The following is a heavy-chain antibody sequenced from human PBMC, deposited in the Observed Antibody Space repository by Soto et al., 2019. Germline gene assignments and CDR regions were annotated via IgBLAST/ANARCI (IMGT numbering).Heavy chain of an antibody. CDR3: VRDFRSSDF. CDR2: ILSDGSKQ. V-gene: IGHV3-30-3*01. J-gene: IGHJ4*02. Sequence: GGSLRLSCAASRFTFSYYAMHWIRQAPGKGLEWMAVILSDGSKQYYAESVKGRFTISRDNSKSTVYLQMNSLRVEDTAMYYCVRDFRSSDFWGQGTPVTVSS. D-gene: IGHD3-3*01. CDR1: RFTFSYYA.